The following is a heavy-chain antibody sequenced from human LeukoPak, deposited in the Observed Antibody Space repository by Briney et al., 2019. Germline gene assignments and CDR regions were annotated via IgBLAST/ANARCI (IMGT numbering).Heavy chain of an antibody. CDR2: IFPSGGEI. D-gene: IGHD2-8*02. Sequence: GGSLRLSCAASGFTFSTFAMIWVRQPPGKGLEWVLSIFPSGGEIHYADSVRGRFTISRDNSKSTLSLQMNSLRAEDTAIYYCATYRQVLLPFESWGQGTLVTVSS. CDR1: GFTFSTFA. J-gene: IGHJ4*02. V-gene: IGHV3-23*01. CDR3: ATYRQVLLPFES.